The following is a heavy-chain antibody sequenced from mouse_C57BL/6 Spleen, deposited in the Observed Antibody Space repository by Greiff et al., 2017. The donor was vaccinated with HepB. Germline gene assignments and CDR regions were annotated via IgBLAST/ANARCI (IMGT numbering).Heavy chain of an antibody. Sequence: DVMLVESGGGLVQPGGSMKLSCVASGFTFSNYWMNWVRQSPEKGLEWVAQIRLKSDNYATHYAESVKGRFTISRDDSKSSVYLQMNNLRAEDTGIYYCTGDDYGYFDVWGTGTTVTVSS. CDR1: GFTFSNYW. CDR2: IRLKSDNYAT. J-gene: IGHJ1*03. D-gene: IGHD2-3*01. V-gene: IGHV6-3*01. CDR3: TGDDYGYFDV.